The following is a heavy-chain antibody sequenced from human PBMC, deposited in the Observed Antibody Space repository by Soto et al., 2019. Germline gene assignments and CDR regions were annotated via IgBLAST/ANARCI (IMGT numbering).Heavy chain of an antibody. J-gene: IGHJ6*02. CDR3: ARDSGACGGRDYAMDV. CDR2: ISAYNGNT. V-gene: IGHV1-18*04. Sequence: ASVKVSCKASGYTFTSYGISGVRQAPGQGLEWMGWISAYNGNTNYAQKLQGRVTMTTDTSTSTAYMELRSLRSDDTAVYYCARDSGACGGRDYAMDVWGPGTTVTVSS. CDR1: GYTFTSYG. D-gene: IGHD3-10*01.